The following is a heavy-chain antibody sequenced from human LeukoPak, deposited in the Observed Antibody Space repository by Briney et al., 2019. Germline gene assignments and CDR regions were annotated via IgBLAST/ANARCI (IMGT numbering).Heavy chain of an antibody. CDR3: AKDGFPKYPKQLVRTGYMDV. V-gene: IGHV3-48*01. CDR2: ITTSSSTI. D-gene: IGHD6-13*01. J-gene: IGHJ6*03. CDR1: GFTFTSYS. Sequence: GGSLRLSCAASGFTFTSYSMNWVRQAPGKGLEWVSYITTSSSTINYADSVKGRFTISRDNAKNSLYLQMNSLRAEDTAVYYCAKDGFPKYPKQLVRTGYMDVWGKGTTVTVSS.